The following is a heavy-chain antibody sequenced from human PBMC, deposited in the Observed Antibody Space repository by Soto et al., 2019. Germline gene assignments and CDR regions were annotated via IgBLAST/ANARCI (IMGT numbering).Heavy chain of an antibody. D-gene: IGHD3-22*01. J-gene: IGHJ6*02. V-gene: IGHV1-8*01. CDR1: GYTFTSYD. CDR2: MNPNSGNT. CDR3: ARGPAIDYGMDV. Sequence: ASVKVSCNASGYTFTSYDINLVRQATGQGLEWMGWMNPNSGNTGYAQKFQGRVTMTRNTSISTAYMELNSLRAEDTAVYYCARGPAIDYGMDVWGQGTTVTVSS.